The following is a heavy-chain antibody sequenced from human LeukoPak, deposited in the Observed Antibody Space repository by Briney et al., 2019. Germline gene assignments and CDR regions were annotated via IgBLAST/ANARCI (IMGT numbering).Heavy chain of an antibody. CDR2: IYYSGST. CDR1: GGSISSYY. V-gene: IGHV4-59*01. D-gene: IGHD1-26*01. J-gene: IGHJ2*01. Sequence: SETLSLTCTVSGGSISSYYWSWIRQPPGKGLEWIGYIYYSGSTNYNPSLKSRVTISVGTSKNQFSLKLSSVTAADTAVYYCARDRVGATYWYFDLWGRGTLVTVSS. CDR3: ARDRVGATYWYFDL.